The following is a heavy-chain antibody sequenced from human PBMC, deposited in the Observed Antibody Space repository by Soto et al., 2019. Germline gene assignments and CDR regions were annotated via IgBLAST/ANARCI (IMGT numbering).Heavy chain of an antibody. Sequence: EVQLVESGGGLVKPGGSLRLSCAASGFTFSSYSMNWVRQAPGKGLDWVSSISSSSSYIYYADSVKGRFTISRDNAKNSLYLQMNSLRAEDTAVYYCASDRPGIAAYWCQGTLVTLSS. CDR2: ISSSSSYI. J-gene: IGHJ4*02. CDR1: GFTFSSYS. V-gene: IGHV3-21*01. D-gene: IGHD6-13*01. CDR3: ASDRPGIAAY.